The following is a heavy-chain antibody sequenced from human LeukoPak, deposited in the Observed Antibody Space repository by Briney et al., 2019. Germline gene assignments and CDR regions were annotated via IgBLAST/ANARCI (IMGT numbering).Heavy chain of an antibody. CDR1: GYSFTSFW. J-gene: IGHJ6*03. D-gene: IGHD3-16*02. Sequence: GESLKISCKGSGYSFTSFWIGWVRQMPGKGLEWMGIIYPCGPDTRYSTSFQGQVTSSPDQSLDTPYLQWSSLKASDTAMYYCARRYYHYVWGSYRSHPMDVWGKATTVTISS. CDR2: IYPCGPDT. CDR3: ARRYYHYVWGSYRSHPMDV. V-gene: IGHV5-51*01.